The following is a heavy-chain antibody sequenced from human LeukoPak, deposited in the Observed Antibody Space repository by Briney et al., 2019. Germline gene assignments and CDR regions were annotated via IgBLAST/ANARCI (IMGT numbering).Heavy chain of an antibody. CDR3: ARDLTG. CDR1: GGSFSGYY. J-gene: IGHJ4*02. D-gene: IGHD1-14*01. Sequence: SETLSLTCAVYGGSFSGYYWSWIRQPPGKGLEWIGEINHSGSTNYNPSLKSRVTISVDTSKNQFSLKLSSVTAADTAVYYCARDLTGWGQGTLVTVYS. CDR2: INHSGST. V-gene: IGHV4-34*01.